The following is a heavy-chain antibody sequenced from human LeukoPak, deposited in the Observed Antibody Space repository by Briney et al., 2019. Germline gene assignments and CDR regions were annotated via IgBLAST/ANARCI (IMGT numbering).Heavy chain of an antibody. J-gene: IGHJ6*03. CDR1: GYIFTIYD. CDR3: ARGYKPTTVTQYYYYYYMDV. D-gene: IGHD4-17*01. V-gene: IGHV1-8*03. Sequence: ASVKVSCKASGYIFTIYDINWVRQATGQGLEWMGWMNPNSGNTGYAQKFQGRVTITRNTSISTAYMELSSLRSEDTAVYYCARGYKPTTVTQYYYYYYMDVWGKGTTVTVSS. CDR2: MNPNSGNT.